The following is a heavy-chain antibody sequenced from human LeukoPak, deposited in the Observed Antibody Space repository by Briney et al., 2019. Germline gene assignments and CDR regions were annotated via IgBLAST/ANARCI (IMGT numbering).Heavy chain of an antibody. Sequence: TGGSLRLSCAASGVTFSSYSMNWVRQAPGKGLEWVSYISSSSSIIYYADSVKGRFTISRDNSKNTLYLQMNSLRAEDTAVYYCAKADGYCSSTSCYTNNWFDPWGQGTLVTVSS. V-gene: IGHV3-48*01. CDR1: GVTFSSYS. D-gene: IGHD2-2*02. CDR3: AKADGYCSSTSCYTNNWFDP. J-gene: IGHJ5*02. CDR2: ISSSSSII.